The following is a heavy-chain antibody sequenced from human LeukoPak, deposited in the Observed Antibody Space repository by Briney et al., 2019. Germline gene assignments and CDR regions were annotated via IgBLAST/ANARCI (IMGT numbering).Heavy chain of an antibody. J-gene: IGHJ4*02. Sequence: PSETLSLTCAVSGGSISSGDYPWSWIRQPPGKGLEWIGYIYHSGSTYYNPSLKSRVTISVDRSKNQLSLKLSSVTAADTAVYYCARGGDLAYFDYWGQGTLVTVSS. CDR1: GGSISSGDYP. CDR2: IYHSGST. V-gene: IGHV4-30-2*01. CDR3: ARGGDLAYFDY. D-gene: IGHD3-16*01.